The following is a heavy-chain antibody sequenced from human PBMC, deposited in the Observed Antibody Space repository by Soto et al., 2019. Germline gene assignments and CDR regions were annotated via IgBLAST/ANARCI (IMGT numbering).Heavy chain of an antibody. V-gene: IGHV3-74*01. CDR2: INGDGSST. CDR3: ARDLPAADAFDI. Sequence: EVQLVESGGGLVQPGGSLRLSCAASGFTFSSHWMHWVRQAPGKGLVWVSRINGDGSSTTYADSVKGRFTISRDNAKNTLSLQMNSLRVEATAVYYCARDLPAADAFDIWGQGTTVTVSS. CDR1: GFTFSSHW. J-gene: IGHJ3*02.